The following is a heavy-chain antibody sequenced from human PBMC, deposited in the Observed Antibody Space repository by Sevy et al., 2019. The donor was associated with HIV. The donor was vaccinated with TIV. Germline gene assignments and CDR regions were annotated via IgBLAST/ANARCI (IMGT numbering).Heavy chain of an antibody. V-gene: IGHV4-39*01. Sequence: SETLSLTCTVSGGSISSSSYYWGWIRQPPGKGLEWIGSTYYSGSTYYNPSLKSRVTISVDTSKNKFSLKLSSVTAADTAVYYCARNIAARRTKPSGFDPWGQGTLVTVSS. D-gene: IGHD6-6*01. CDR3: ARNIAARRTKPSGFDP. CDR1: GGSISSSSYY. CDR2: TYYSGST. J-gene: IGHJ5*02.